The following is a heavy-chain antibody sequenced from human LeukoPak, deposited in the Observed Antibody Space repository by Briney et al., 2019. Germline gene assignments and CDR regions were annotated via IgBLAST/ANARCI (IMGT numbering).Heavy chain of an antibody. V-gene: IGHV3-74*01. D-gene: IGHD3-3*01. J-gene: IGHJ5*02. Sequence: GGSLRLSCAASGFTFSSYWMHWVRQTPGKGLVWVSRINPDGSSTIYADSVKGRFTISRDNAKNTVYLQMSSLRAEDTAVYYCAREDYDFWIDPWGQGTLVTVSS. CDR1: GFTFSSYW. CDR2: INPDGSST. CDR3: AREDYDFWIDP.